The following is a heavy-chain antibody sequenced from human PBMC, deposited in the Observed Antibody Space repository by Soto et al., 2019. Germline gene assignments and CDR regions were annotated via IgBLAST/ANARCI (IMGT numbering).Heavy chain of an antibody. V-gene: IGHV4-30-4*01. D-gene: IGHD2-8*02. Sequence: TLSLTCTVSGGSIRSSDYYWTWIRQPPGKGLEWIGYIYYSGSANYNPSLKSRVTISVDTSRNQFSLKLTSVTAADTAVYYCARDKITGLFDYWGQGTLVTVSS. J-gene: IGHJ4*02. CDR2: IYYSGSA. CDR1: GGSIRSSDYY. CDR3: ARDKITGLFDY.